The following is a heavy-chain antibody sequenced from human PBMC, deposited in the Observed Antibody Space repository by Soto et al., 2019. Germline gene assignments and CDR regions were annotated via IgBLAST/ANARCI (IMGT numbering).Heavy chain of an antibody. CDR3: AKTIVPAGIDAFDV. V-gene: IGHV3-23*01. CDR1: GFTLSSYA. CDR2: ISASGSDP. D-gene: IGHD2-2*02. J-gene: IGHJ3*01. Sequence: EVQLLESGGDLIQAGGSLRLSCAASGFTLSSYALTWVRQGPGKGLECVSVISASGSDPFFRESVKGRFTISRDTSKNTLYLQMNSLRVEDTAVYYCAKTIVPAGIDAFDVWGRGTMVTVSS.